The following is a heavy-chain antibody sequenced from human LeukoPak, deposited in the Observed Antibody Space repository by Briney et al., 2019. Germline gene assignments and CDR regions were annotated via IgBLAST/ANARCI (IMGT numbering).Heavy chain of an antibody. D-gene: IGHD7-27*01. CDR3: ARCGHVGKTRRYYYYYYMDV. J-gene: IGHJ6*03. CDR2: IYYSGST. CDR1: GGSISSYY. V-gene: IGHV4-59*01. Sequence: SETLSLTCTVSGGSISSYYWSWIRQPPGKGLEWIGYIYYSGSTNYNPSLKSRVTISVDTSKNQFSLKLSSVTAADTAVYYCARCGHVGKTRRYYYYYYMDVWGKGTTVTVSS.